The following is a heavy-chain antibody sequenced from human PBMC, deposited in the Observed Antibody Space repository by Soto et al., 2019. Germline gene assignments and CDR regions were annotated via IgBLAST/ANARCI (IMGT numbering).Heavy chain of an antibody. Sequence: KPSETLSLTCGVNGGSFSGFSWIWIRQPPGKGLEWIGEINHSGGTKYNPSLKSRVSISVDSSKSQFSLKLTSMTSADTAVYYCARGSMIFGVVALSNWFDPWGQGSLVTVSS. CDR3: ARGSMIFGVVALSNWFDP. D-gene: IGHD3-3*01. V-gene: IGHV4-34*01. CDR2: INHSGGT. J-gene: IGHJ5*02. CDR1: GGSFSGFS.